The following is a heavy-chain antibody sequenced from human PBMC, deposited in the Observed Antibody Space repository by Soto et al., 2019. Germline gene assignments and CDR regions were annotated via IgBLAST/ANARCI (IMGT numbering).Heavy chain of an antibody. J-gene: IGHJ6*02. V-gene: IGHV4-59*01. CDR2: LYYTGST. CDR1: GGSISDFY. CDR3: ARGGGYDFRSSQAPPIDV. D-gene: IGHD3-3*01. Sequence: PSETLSLTCNVSGGSISDFYWSWIRQSPGKRLEWIGYLYYTGSTNYNPALKSRVTISLDTSKNQFSLKVRSVTAADTAAYYCARGGGYDFRSSQAPPIDVWGQGTTVTVSS.